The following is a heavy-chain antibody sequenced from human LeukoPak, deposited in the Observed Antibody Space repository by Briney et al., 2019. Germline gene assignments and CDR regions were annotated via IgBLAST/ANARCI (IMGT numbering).Heavy chain of an antibody. CDR1: GGSISSYY. CDR2: IYYSGST. D-gene: IGHD2-2*03. V-gene: IGHV4-59*12. J-gene: IGHJ3*02. Sequence: PWETLSLTCTVSGGSISSYYWSWIRQPPGKGLEWIGYIYYSGSTNYNPSLKSRVTISVDTSKNQFSLKLSSVTAADTAVYYCARDGFQGIRAFDIWGQGTMVTVSS. CDR3: ARDGFQGIRAFDI.